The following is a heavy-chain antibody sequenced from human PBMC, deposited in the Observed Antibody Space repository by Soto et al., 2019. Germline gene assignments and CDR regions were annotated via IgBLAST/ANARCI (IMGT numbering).Heavy chain of an antibody. J-gene: IGHJ3*02. CDR1: GGTFRTYP. V-gene: IGHV1-69*02. CDR3: TLGSWSAETFDI. CDR2: ILPMLDIT. Sequence: QVQLVQSGAEVKKPGSSVKVSCKASGGTFRTYPVIWVRQAPGQGLEWMGRILPMLDITNSAQSFQGRVTMTADKSTSTAYLELSSLRFEDTALYYCTLGSWSAETFDIWGRGTMVTVSS. D-gene: IGHD6-13*01.